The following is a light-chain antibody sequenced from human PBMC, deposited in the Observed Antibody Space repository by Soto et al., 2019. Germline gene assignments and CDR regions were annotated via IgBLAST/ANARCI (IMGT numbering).Light chain of an antibody. Sequence: EIVMTQSPATLSVSPGERATLSCRASQSVSNKLAWYQQKPGQAPRLLIYGSSTRATVIPARFSGSGSGTEFTLTISSLEPEGFAVYYCQQRSKWAPITFGPGTKVDI. J-gene: IGKJ3*01. CDR1: QSVSNK. CDR2: GSS. CDR3: QQRSKWAPIT. V-gene: IGKV3-15*01.